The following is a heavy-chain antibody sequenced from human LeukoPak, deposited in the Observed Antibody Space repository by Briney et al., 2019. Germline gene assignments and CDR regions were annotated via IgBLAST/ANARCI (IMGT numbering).Heavy chain of an antibody. CDR1: AYTFTDYY. J-gene: IGHJ3*02. Sequence: AASVKVSCKSSAYTFTDYYLHWVRQAPGQGLEWMGWINPNSGGTNYAQKFQGRVTMTRDKSIRTAYMELSRLTSDDTAVYYCARNIWFGESADAFDIWGQGTMVTVSS. V-gene: IGHV1-2*02. CDR3: ARNIWFGESADAFDI. D-gene: IGHD3-10*01. CDR2: INPNSGGT.